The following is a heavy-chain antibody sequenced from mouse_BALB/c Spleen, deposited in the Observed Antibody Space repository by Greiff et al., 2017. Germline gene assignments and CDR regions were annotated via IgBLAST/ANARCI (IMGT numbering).Heavy chain of an antibody. CDR2: ISSGGST. V-gene: IGHV5-6-5*01. J-gene: IGHJ2*01. CDR1: GFTFSSYA. Sequence: EVQLVESGGGLVKPGGSLKLSCAASGFTFSSYAMSWVRQTPEKRLEWVASISSGGSTYYPDSVKGRFTISRDNAKNTLYLQMSSLKSEDTAMYYCARKGTYYGKGDYFDYWGQGTTLTVSS. D-gene: IGHD2-10*01. CDR3: ARKGTYYGKGDYFDY.